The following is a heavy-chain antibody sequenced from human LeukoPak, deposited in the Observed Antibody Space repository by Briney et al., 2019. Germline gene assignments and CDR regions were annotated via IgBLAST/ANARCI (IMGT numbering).Heavy chain of an antibody. CDR3: AMIKEG. V-gene: IGHV3-74*01. Sequence: PGGSLRLSCAAPGFTFSNNWMHWVRRAPGKGLVWVSRINSDGRTTTYADSVKGRFTISRDNAKNTLYLQMNSLRAEDTAVYYCAMIKEGWGQGTLVTVSS. CDR2: INSDGRTT. D-gene: IGHD3-22*01. CDR1: GFTFSNNW. J-gene: IGHJ4*02.